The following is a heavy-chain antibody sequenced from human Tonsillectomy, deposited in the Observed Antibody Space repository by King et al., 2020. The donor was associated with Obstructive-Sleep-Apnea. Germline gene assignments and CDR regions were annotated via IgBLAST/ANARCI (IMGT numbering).Heavy chain of an antibody. D-gene: IGHD6-13*01. CDR1: GYIFTSYW. V-gene: IGHV5-10-1*01. Sequence: VQLVESGAEVKKPGESLRISCKGSGYIFTSYWISWVRQMPGKGLEWMGRIDPSDSYTNYSPSFQGHVTITADKSISTAYLQWSSLKASDTAMYYCAGREQLNYYYGMDVWGQGTTVTVSS. CDR3: AGREQLNYYYGMDV. J-gene: IGHJ6*02. CDR2: IDPSDSYT.